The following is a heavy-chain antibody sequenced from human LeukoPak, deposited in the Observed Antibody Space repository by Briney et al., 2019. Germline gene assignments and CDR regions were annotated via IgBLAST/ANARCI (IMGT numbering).Heavy chain of an antibody. D-gene: IGHD2-15*01. CDR2: SRNKANSYTT. CDR1: GFTFSSYS. V-gene: IGHV3-72*01. CDR3: AVGYCSGGSCSGSDGDY. J-gene: IGHJ4*02. Sequence: GGSLRPSCAASGFTFSSYSMNWVRQAPGKGLEWVGRSRNKANSYTTEHAASVKGRFTISRDDSKNSVYLQMNSLKTEDTAVYYCAVGYCSGGSCSGSDGDYWGQGTLVTVSS.